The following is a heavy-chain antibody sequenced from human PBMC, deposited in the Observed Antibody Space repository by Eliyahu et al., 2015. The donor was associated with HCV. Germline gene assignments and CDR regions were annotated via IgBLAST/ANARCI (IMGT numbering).Heavy chain of an antibody. Sequence: QVQLQQWGAGXLKPSETLSLTCAVYGGSFSGFYWNWIRXPPGKGLEWIGEINPSGSTKHTPSLKSRVTISVDTSKNQFSLKLSSVTAADTAVYYCACSVSGRGDYDYWGQGTLVTVSS. J-gene: IGHJ4*02. V-gene: IGHV4-34*01. CDR2: INPSGST. CDR1: GGSFSGFY. D-gene: IGHD2-8*01. CDR3: ACSVSGRGDYDY.